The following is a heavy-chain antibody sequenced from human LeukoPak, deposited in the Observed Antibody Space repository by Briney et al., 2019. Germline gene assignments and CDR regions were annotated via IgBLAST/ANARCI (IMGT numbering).Heavy chain of an antibody. V-gene: IGHV1-18*01. D-gene: IGHD1-26*01. Sequence: ASVKVSCKASGYTFISYGISWVRQAPGQGVERMGWISIHNGNTNYAQKFQGRVTMTTDTSTTTAYMELRSLRSDDTAMYYCARDNVSYYIDWFDPWGQGTLVTVSS. CDR2: ISIHNGNT. CDR1: GYTFISYG. CDR3: ARDNVSYYIDWFDP. J-gene: IGHJ5*02.